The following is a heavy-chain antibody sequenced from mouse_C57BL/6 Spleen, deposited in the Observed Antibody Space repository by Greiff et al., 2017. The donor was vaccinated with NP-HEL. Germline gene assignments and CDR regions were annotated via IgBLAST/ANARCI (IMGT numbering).Heavy chain of an antibody. CDR1: GYTFTSYW. CDR2: IYPGSGST. CDR3: ASFFGIYYGNSYAMDY. Sequence: VQLQQSGAELVKPGASVKMSCKASGYTFTSYWITWVKQRPGQGLEWIGDIYPGSGSTNYNEKFKSKATLTVDTSSSTAYMQLSSLTSEDSAVYYCASFFGIYYGNSYAMDYWGQGTSVTVSS. D-gene: IGHD2-1*01. V-gene: IGHV1-55*01. J-gene: IGHJ4*01.